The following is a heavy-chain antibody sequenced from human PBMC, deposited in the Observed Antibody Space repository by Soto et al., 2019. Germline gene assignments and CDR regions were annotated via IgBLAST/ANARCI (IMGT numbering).Heavy chain of an antibody. Sequence: PSETLSLTCTVSGGSVSSGSYYWRWIRQPPGKGLECIGYSDYAVSVKSRITINPDTSENQFSLQLNSVTPEDTAVYYCARLVGNSWLDYWGQGTVVTVSS. J-gene: IGHJ4*02. CDR1: GGSVSSGSYY. D-gene: IGHD6-13*01. CDR3: ARLVGNSWLDY. CDR2: SDYAV. V-gene: IGHV4-61*01.